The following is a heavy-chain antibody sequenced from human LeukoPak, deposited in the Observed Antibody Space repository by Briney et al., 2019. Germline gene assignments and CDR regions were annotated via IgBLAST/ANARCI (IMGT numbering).Heavy chain of an antibody. CDR3: ARYSGIDRGGDCYPDY. J-gene: IGHJ4*02. CDR2: INHSGST. Sequence: KPSETLSLTCAVYGGSFSGYYWSWIRQPPGKGLEWIGEINHSGSTNYNPSLKSRVTISVDTSKNQFSLKLSSVTAADTAVYYCARYSGIDRGGDCYPDYWGQGTLVTVSS. CDR1: GGSFSGYY. D-gene: IGHD2-21*02. V-gene: IGHV4-34*01.